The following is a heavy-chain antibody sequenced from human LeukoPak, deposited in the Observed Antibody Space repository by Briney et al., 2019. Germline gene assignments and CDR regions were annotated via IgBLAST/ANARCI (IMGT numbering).Heavy chain of an antibody. D-gene: IGHD3-16*01. Sequence: GSLRLSCAGSGFSVSNSYMNWVRQAPGKGLEWVSLIRDSGATFYADSVKGRFTISRDNSKNTIYPQMSRLRVEDTAVYFCARDRAVTQVWVEFDSWGQGTQVTVSS. CDR1: GFSVSNSY. CDR3: ARDRAVTQVWVEFDS. J-gene: IGHJ5*01. CDR2: IRDSGAT. V-gene: IGHV3-66*03.